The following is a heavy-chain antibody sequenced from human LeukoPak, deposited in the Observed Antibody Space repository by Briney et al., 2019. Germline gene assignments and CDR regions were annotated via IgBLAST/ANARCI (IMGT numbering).Heavy chain of an antibody. CDR3: ARGEWNYDFWSGYWEFDY. V-gene: IGHV1-8*01. Sequence: ASVKVSCKASGYTFTSYDINWVRQATGQGLEWMGWMNPNSGNTGYAQKFQGRVTMTRNTSISTAYMELSSLRSEDTAVYYCARGEWNYDFWSGYWEFDYWGQGTLVTVPS. CDR2: MNPNSGNT. D-gene: IGHD3-3*01. CDR1: GYTFTSYD. J-gene: IGHJ4*02.